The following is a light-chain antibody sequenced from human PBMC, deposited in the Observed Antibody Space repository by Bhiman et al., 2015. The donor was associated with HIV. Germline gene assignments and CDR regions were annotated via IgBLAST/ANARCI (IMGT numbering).Light chain of an antibody. Sequence: QSVLTQPPSVSAAPGQKVTISCSGSSSNIGNNYVSWYQQFPGTAPKLLIYGNSNRPSGVPDRFSGSKSGTSASLAITGLQAEDEADYYCQSYDSSLSGWVFGGGTKLTVL. V-gene: IGLV1-40*01. CDR2: GNS. J-gene: IGLJ3*02. CDR3: QSYDSSLSGWV. CDR1: SSNIGNNY.